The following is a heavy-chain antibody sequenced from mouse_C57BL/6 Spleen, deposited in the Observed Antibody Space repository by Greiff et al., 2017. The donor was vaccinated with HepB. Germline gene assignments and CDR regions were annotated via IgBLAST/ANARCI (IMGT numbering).Heavy chain of an antibody. CDR1: GFTFSSYG. V-gene: IGHV5-6*02. Sequence: DVMLVESGGDLVKPGGSLKLSCAASGFTFSSYGMSWVRQTPDKRLEWVATISSGGSYTYYPDSVKGRFTISRDNAKNTLYLQMSSLKSEDTAMYYCARPYYYGSSDYAMDYWGQGTSVTVSS. CDR2: ISSGGSYT. J-gene: IGHJ4*01. D-gene: IGHD1-1*01. CDR3: ARPYYYGSSDYAMDY.